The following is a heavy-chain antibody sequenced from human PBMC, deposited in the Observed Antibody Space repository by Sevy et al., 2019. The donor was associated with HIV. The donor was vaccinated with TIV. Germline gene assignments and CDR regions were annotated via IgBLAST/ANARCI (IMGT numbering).Heavy chain of an antibody. J-gene: IGHJ6*02. D-gene: IGHD2-21*01. Sequence: SETLSLTCTVSGGSISSYYWSWIRQPPGKGLEWIGYIYYSGSTNYNPSLKSQVTISVDTSKNQFSLKLSSVTAADTAVYYCARAPYCGGDCYHYYYGMDVWGQGTTVTVSS. CDR2: IYYSGST. CDR3: ARAPYCGGDCYHYYYGMDV. CDR1: GGSISSYY. V-gene: IGHV4-59*01.